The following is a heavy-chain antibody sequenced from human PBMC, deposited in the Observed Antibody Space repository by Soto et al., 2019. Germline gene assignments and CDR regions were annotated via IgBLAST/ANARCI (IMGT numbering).Heavy chain of an antibody. CDR2: RYYSGSA. Sequence: ASETLSLTCTVSGGSISSGGVYWGWVRQPPGKGLEWLGYRYYSGSAYHNPSLKGRITISVDTSKNQFSLNLSSVTAADSAVYYCSGAESPDTAYFSLYWGQGTPVTAPQ. CDR1: GGSISSGGVY. V-gene: IGHV4-31*03. CDR3: SGAESPDTAYFSLY. D-gene: IGHD1-26*01. J-gene: IGHJ4*02.